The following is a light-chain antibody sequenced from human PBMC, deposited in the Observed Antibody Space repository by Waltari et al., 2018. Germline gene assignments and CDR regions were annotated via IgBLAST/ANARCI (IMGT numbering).Light chain of an antibody. CDR3: MQARQTPWT. J-gene: IGKJ1*01. V-gene: IGKV2-28*01. CDR2: LVS. CDR1: QSLLHSSGNTF. Sequence: DIVMTQSPLSLSVTPGEPASISCTSSQSLLHSSGNTFLDWYLQKPGQSQQILIYLVSNRASGVPDRFSGSGSGTDFTLKISRVEAEDVRVYFCMQARQTPWTFGQGTKVEIK.